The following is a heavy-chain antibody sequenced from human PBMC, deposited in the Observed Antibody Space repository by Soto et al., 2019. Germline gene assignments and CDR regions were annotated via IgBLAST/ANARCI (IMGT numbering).Heavy chain of an antibody. D-gene: IGHD3-9*01. CDR1: GYTLTSYG. J-gene: IGHJ4*02. CDR3: ASAAGTNYDILTGYN. Sequence: ASVKLACEASGYTLTSYGISWVRQAPGQGLEWMGWISAYNGNTNYAQKLQGRVTMTTDTSTSTAYMELRSLRADDTAVYYCASAAGTNYDILTGYNWGEGTLVTV. V-gene: IGHV1-18*04. CDR2: ISAYNGNT.